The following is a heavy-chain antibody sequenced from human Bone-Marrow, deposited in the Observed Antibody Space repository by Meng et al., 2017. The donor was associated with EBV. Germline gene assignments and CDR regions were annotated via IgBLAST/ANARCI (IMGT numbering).Heavy chain of an antibody. J-gene: IGHJ4*02. Sequence: QVQLVQSGSELKKPXXSVKISXKASGYTFSNNAMNWVRQAPGQGLEWMGWINTNTGNPTYAQAFRGRIVFSLDTSVTTAYLQISSLKAEDTAVYFCARESVYYYDGSGYSFDYGGQGTLVTVSS. V-gene: IGHV7-4-1*02. D-gene: IGHD3-22*01. CDR2: INTNTGNP. CDR1: GYTFSNNA. CDR3: ARESVYYYDGSGYSFDY.